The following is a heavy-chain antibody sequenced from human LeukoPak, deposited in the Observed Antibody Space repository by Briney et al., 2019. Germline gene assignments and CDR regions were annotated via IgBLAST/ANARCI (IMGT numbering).Heavy chain of an antibody. D-gene: IGHD6-13*01. CDR2: INTNTGNP. CDR3: ARVIGQYSSSWYRVGDFDY. J-gene: IGHJ4*02. V-gene: IGHV7-4-1*02. CDR1: GYTFTSYA. Sequence: GASVKVSCKASGYTFTSYAMNWVRQAPGQGLEWMGWINTNTGNPTYAQGFTGRFVFSLDTSVSTAYPQISSLKAEDTAVYYCARVIGQYSSSWYRVGDFDYWGQGTLVTVSS.